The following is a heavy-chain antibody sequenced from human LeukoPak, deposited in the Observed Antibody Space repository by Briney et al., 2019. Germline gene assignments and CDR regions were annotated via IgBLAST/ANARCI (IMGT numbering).Heavy chain of an antibody. Sequence: ASVKVSCKASGYTFSDHYMQWVRQAPGQGFEWLGWINPNSGDTSYARRFRGRVTMTRDMSLSTAYMELRRLTYDDTAVYYCARGALDPETVTNYFEYWAQGTLVTVSS. V-gene: IGHV1-2*02. J-gene: IGHJ4*02. CDR3: ARGALDPETVTNYFEY. CDR1: GYTFSDHY. CDR2: INPNSGDT. D-gene: IGHD4-17*01.